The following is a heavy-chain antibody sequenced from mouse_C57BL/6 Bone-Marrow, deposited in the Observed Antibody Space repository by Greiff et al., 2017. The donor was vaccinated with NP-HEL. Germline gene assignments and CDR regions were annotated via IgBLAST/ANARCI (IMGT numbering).Heavy chain of an antibody. CDR1: GFSLSTSGMG. D-gene: IGHD2-1*01. CDR2: IYWDDDK. V-gene: IGHV8-12*01. J-gene: IGHJ4*01. CDR3: ARSPIYYGNGYYAMDY. Sequence: ESGPGILQSSQTLSLTCSFSGFSLSTSGMGVSWIRQPSGKGLEWLAHIYWDDDKRYNPSLKCRLTISKDTSRNQVFLKITSVDTADTATYYCARSPIYYGNGYYAMDYWGQGTSVTVSS.